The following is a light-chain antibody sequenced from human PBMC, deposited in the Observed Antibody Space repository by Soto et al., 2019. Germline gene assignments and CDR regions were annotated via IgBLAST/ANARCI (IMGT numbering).Light chain of an antibody. CDR3: QQYYRTPIT. Sequence: DIVMTQSPDSLSVSLGERATINCRSSQTVLHSSNNKNYLAWYQQKPGQPPKLLIYWASTRDSGVPDRFSGSGSGTDFTLTISSLQVEDVAVYSCQQYYRTPITFGGGTKVEIE. CDR2: WAS. J-gene: IGKJ4*01. CDR1: QTVLHSSNNKNY. V-gene: IGKV4-1*01.